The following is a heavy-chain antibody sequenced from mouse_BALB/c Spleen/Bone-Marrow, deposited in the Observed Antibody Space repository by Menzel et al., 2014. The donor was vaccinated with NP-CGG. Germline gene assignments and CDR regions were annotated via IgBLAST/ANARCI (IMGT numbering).Heavy chain of an antibody. CDR3: ARWGYGSSYVGYFDA. CDR2: ILPGSGST. V-gene: IGHV1-9*01. CDR1: GYTFSRYW. J-gene: IGHJ1*01. D-gene: IGHD1-1*01. Sequence: QVQLQQSGAELMKPGASVKISCKATGYTFSRYWIEWVRQRPGHGLEWIGEILPGSGSTNYNEKFKGKATFTADTSSNTAYMQLSCLTSEDSAVYYCARWGYGSSYVGYFDAWGAGTTVTVSS.